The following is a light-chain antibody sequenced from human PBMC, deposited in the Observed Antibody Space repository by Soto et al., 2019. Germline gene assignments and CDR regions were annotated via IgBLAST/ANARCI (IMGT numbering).Light chain of an antibody. CDR1: QSVSSSY. V-gene: IGKV3-20*01. Sequence: ELVLTQSPGTLSLSPGERATLSCRASQSVSSSYLAWYQQKPGQAPRLLIYGASSRATGIPDRFSGSGSGTGFTLTISRLEPEDLAVYYCQQYGSSPRTFGQGTKVEIK. J-gene: IGKJ1*01. CDR2: GAS. CDR3: QQYGSSPRT.